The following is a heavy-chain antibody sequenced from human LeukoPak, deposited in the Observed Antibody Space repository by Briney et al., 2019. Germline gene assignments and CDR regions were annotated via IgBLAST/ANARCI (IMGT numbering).Heavy chain of an antibody. CDR3: SRGPGVPGRFFVVDQ. V-gene: IGHV3-74*01. J-gene: IGHJ4*02. CDR1: RFTFCSLC. D-gene: IGHD2-2*01. CDR2: SNSDGRTT. Sequence: GVSVRLSCAACRFTFCSLCMLWVRPAPGKGLVWVSRSNSDGRTTSYGFSVRVRFTVYRDNAKNTLYLQMNSLRDGDTAVYYCSRGPGVPGRFFVVDQWGQGTLVTVSS.